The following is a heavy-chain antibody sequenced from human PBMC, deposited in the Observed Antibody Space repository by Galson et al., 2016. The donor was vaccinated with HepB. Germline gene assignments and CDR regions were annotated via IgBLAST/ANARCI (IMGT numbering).Heavy chain of an antibody. Sequence: APGKGLEWVSSISGTGTYIYYAESVKGRFTISRDNAENLLYLQMNSLRAEDTAVYYCARGSNYDILTGYLSWGQGTLVTVSS. D-gene: IGHD3-9*01. V-gene: IGHV3-21*06. CDR3: ARGSNYDILTGYLS. J-gene: IGHJ4*02. CDR2: ISGTGTYI.